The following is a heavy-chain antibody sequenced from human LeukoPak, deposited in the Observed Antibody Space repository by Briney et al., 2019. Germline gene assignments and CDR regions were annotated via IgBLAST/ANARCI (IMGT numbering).Heavy chain of an antibody. CDR3: ASRQWELTYFDY. CDR1: GGSISSDNYY. CDR2: MYYSGST. V-gene: IGHV4-39*02. J-gene: IGHJ4*02. Sequence: SETLSLTCTVSGGSISSDNYYWGWIRQPPGKGLEWIGSMYYSGSTYYNPSLKSRVTISVDTSKNHFSLRLSSVTAADTAVYYCASRQWELTYFDYWGQGILVTVSP. D-gene: IGHD1-26*01.